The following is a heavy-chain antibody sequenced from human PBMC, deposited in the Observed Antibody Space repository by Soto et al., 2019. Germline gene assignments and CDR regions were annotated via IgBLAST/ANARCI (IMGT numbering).Heavy chain of an antibody. D-gene: IGHD5-12*01. J-gene: IGHJ4*02. CDR2: IIPIFGTA. CDR1: GGAFSSYA. CDR3: TRDSGYDRYIDY. Sequence: GSSVKASCKASGGAFSSYAISWVRQAPGQGLEWMGGIIPIFGTANYAQKFQGRVTITADESTSTAYMELSSLRSEDTAVYYCTRDSGYDRYIDYWGQGTLVTVSS. V-gene: IGHV1-69*13.